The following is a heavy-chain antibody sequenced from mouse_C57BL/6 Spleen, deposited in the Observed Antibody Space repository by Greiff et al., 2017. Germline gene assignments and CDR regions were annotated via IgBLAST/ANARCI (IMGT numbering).Heavy chain of an antibody. Sequence: VQLQQSGTVLARPGASVKMSCKTSGYTFTSYWMHWVKQRPGQGLEWIGAIYPGNSDTSYNQKFKGKAKLTAVTSASTAYMELSSLTNEDSAVYYCTRGYYSNYEAMDYWGQGTSVTVSS. CDR1: GYTFTSYW. V-gene: IGHV1-5*01. CDR2: IYPGNSDT. CDR3: TRGYYSNYEAMDY. J-gene: IGHJ4*01. D-gene: IGHD2-5*01.